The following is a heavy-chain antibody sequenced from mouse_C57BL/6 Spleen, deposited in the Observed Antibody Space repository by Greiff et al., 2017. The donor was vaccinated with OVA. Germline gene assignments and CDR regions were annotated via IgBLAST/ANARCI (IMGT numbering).Heavy chain of an antibody. CDR3: ARDGYYGSSYVRYFDV. CDR1: GFTFSDYY. CDR2: INYDGSST. V-gene: IGHV5-16*01. J-gene: IGHJ1*03. Sequence: EVQLVESEGGLVQPGSSMKLSCTASGFTFSDYYMAWVRQVPEKGLEWVANINYDGSSTYYLDSLKSRFIISRDNAKNILYLQMSSLKSEDTATYYCARDGYYGSSYVRYFDVWGTGTTVTVSS. D-gene: IGHD1-1*01.